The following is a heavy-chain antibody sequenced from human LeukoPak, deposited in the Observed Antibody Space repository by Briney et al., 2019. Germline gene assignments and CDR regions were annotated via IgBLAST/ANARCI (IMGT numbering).Heavy chain of an antibody. D-gene: IGHD2-15*01. CDR2: IWYDGGHE. J-gene: IGHJ1*01. CDR3: ARGNLYCSGGSCSLTYFQH. CDR1: GFTFSSYG. V-gene: IGHV3-33*01. Sequence: GGSLRLSCAASGFTFSSYGMHWVRQAPGKGLEWVALIWYDGGHEDYADSVKGRFTISRDNSKNTLYLQMNSLRVEDTAVYYCARGNLYCSGGSCSLTYFQHWGQGTLVTVSS.